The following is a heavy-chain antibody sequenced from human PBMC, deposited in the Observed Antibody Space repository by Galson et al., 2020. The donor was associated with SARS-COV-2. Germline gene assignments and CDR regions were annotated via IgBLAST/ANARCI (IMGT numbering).Heavy chain of an antibody. CDR3: AREENCFLVVTATRMCYFDY. CDR1: GFTFSSYA. V-gene: IGHV3-30*01. J-gene: IGHJ4*02. Sequence: GESLKISCAASGFTFSSYAMHWVRQAPGKGLEWVAVISYDGSNKYYADSVKGRFTISRDNSKNTLYLQMNSLRAEDTAVYYCAREENCFLVVTATRMCYFDYWGRGTLATVSS. CDR2: ISYDGSNK. D-gene: IGHD2-21*02.